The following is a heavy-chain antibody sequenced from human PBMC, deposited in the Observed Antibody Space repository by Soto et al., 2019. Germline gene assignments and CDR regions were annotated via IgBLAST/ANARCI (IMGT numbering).Heavy chain of an antibody. CDR1: GGSISSYY. CDR3: ARERPDGARLDP. J-gene: IGHJ5*02. D-gene: IGHD6-6*01. Sequence: PSETLSLTCTVSGGSISSYYWSWIRQPPGRGLEWIGYMYYSGSTNYNPSLKSRVTISVDTSNSQFSLKLSSVTAADTAVYYCARERPDGARLDPWGQGTLVTVSS. V-gene: IGHV4-59*12. CDR2: MYYSGST.